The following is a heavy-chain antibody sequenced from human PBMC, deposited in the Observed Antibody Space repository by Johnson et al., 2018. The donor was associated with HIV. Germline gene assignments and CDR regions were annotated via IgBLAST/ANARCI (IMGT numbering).Heavy chain of an antibody. CDR3: ARDPFWLKAFDI. CDR1: GFTFSGYA. J-gene: IGHJ3*02. V-gene: IGHV3-30*04. CDR2: ISHDGSNT. Sequence: QVQLVESGGGVVQPGRSLRLSCAASGFTFSGYAMHWVRQAPGKGLEWVTVISHDGSNTYYADSVTGRFTISRDNSKNTLYLQMNSLRAEDTAVYYCARDPFWLKAFDIWGQGTMVTVSS. D-gene: IGHD3-22*01.